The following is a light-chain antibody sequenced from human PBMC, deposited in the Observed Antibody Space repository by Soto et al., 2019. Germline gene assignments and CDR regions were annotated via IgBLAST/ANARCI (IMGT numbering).Light chain of an antibody. J-gene: IGLJ1*01. V-gene: IGLV2-14*01. CDR2: DVS. Sequence: QSALTQPASVSGSPGQSITISCTGTSSDIGGYNYASWYQQFPGKAPKLMIFDVSNRPSGISSRFSGSRSDNTASLTISGLQAEDEADYYCCSYTSSSTLVYVFGTGTKVTVL. CDR1: SSDIGGYNY. CDR3: CSYTSSSTLVYV.